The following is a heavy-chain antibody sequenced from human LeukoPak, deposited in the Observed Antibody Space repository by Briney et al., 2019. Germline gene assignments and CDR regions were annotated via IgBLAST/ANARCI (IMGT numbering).Heavy chain of an antibody. D-gene: IGHD6-13*01. J-gene: IGHJ5*02. CDR2: IYYSGST. CDR3: ARDGDSSSWYDP. V-gene: IGHV4-39*07. CDR1: GGSISSSSYY. Sequence: SETVSLTCTVSGGSISSSSYYWGWIRQPPGKGLEWIGSIYYSGSTYYNPSLKSRVTISVDTSKNQFSLKLSSVTAADTAVYYCARDGDSSSWYDPWGQGTLVTVSS.